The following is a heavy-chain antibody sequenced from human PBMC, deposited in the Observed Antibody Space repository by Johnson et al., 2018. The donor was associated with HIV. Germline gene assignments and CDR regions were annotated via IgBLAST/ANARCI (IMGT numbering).Heavy chain of an antibody. CDR2: IKSKTEGGTT. CDR1: GFTFSNAW. CDR3: TTDQVGRNYGGKYHI. Sequence: VQLVESGGGLVQPGGSLRLSCAASGFTFSNAWMSWVRQAPGKGLEWVGRIKSKTEGGTTEYAAPVKGRFTISRDDSKNTLYLQMNSLKTEDTAVYYCTTDQVGRNYGGKYHIWGQGTVVTVSS. D-gene: IGHD1-7*01. J-gene: IGHJ3*02. V-gene: IGHV3-15*01.